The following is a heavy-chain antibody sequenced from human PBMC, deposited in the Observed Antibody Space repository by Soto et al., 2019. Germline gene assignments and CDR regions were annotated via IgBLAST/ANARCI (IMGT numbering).Heavy chain of an antibody. Sequence: SVSNAWMNWVRQAPGKGLEWVGRIKSKTDGGTTDYAAPVKGRFTISRDDSKNTLYLQMNSLKTEDTAVYYCTTDRRGFLLRYFDWLLDYWGQGTLVTVSS. CDR1: SVSNAW. D-gene: IGHD3-9*01. V-gene: IGHV3-15*07. CDR2: IKSKTDGGTT. CDR3: TTDRRGFLLRYFDWLLDY. J-gene: IGHJ4*02.